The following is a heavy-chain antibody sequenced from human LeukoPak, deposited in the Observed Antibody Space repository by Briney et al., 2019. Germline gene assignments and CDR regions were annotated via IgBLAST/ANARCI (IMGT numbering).Heavy chain of an antibody. V-gene: IGHV3-33*01. CDR3: ARAVSHYGDYYFDY. D-gene: IGHD4-17*01. Sequence: GSLRLSCAASGFTFSSYGMHWVRQAPGKGLEWVAVIWYDGSNKYYADSVKGRFTISRDNSKNTLYLQMNSLRAEDTAVYYCARAVSHYGDYYFDYWGQGTLVTVSS. CDR1: GFTFSSYG. J-gene: IGHJ4*02. CDR2: IWYDGSNK.